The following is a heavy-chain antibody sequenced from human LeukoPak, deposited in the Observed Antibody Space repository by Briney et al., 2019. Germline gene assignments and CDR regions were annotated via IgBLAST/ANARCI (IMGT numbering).Heavy chain of an antibody. CDR3: ARGQSSGWTDDY. D-gene: IGHD6-19*01. CDR1: GGSFSGYY. J-gene: IGHJ4*02. CDR2: INHSGST. V-gene: IGHV4-34*01. Sequence: SETLSLTCAVYGGSFSGYYWSWIRQPPGKGLEWIGEINHSGSTNYNPSLKSRLTISVDTSKNQFPLKLSSVTAADTAVYYCARGQSSGWTDDYWGQGTLVTVSS.